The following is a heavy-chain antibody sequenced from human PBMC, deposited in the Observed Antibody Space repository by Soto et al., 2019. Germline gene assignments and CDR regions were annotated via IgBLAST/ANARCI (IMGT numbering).Heavy chain of an antibody. CDR3: ARDSTGAYYDILTGYYPSYNGMDV. Sequence: SETLSLTCTVSGGSISSYYWSWIRQPPGKGLEWIGYIYYSGSTNYNPSLKSRVTISVDTSKNQFSLKLSSVTAADTAVYYCARDSTGAYYDILTGYYPSYNGMDVWGQGTTVTVSS. CDR1: GGSISSYY. D-gene: IGHD3-9*01. V-gene: IGHV4-59*01. CDR2: IYYSGST. J-gene: IGHJ6*02.